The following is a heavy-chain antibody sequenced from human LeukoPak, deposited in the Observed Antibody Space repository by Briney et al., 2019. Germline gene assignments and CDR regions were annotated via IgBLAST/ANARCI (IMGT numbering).Heavy chain of an antibody. CDR2: IYSSGST. Sequence: SETLSLTCTVSGGSINSYYWSWIRQPAGKGLEWIGRIYSSGSTNYNPSLKSRVSMSVDTSKNQFSLKLTSVTAADTAVYYCARGGKATVVTMWGQGALVTVSS. CDR3: ARGGKATVVTM. V-gene: IGHV4-4*07. J-gene: IGHJ4*02. CDR1: GGSINSYY. D-gene: IGHD4-23*01.